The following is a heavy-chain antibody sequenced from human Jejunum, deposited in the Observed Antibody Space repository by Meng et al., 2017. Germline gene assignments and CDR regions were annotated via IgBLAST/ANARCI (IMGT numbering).Heavy chain of an antibody. V-gene: IGHV3-23*01. CDR3: AKIGQVGNWYFDL. CDR1: GFTFSSYG. CDR2: ISSSGGLT. J-gene: IGHJ2*01. D-gene: IGHD7-27*01. Sequence: EVQLLESGGGLVQPVGSLRLSCDATGFTFSSYGMSWVRQAPGKGLEWVSCISSSGGLTYYADSVKGRFTISRDNSKITLYLQMNSLRAEDTAVYYCAKIGQVGNWYFDLWGRGTLVTVSS.